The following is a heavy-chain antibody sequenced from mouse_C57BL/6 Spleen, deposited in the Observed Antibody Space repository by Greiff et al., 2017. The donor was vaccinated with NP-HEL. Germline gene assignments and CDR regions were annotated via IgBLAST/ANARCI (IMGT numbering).Heavy chain of an antibody. D-gene: IGHD6-5*01. CDR2: ISNGGGST. J-gene: IGHJ4*01. V-gene: IGHV5-12*01. CDR3: ARSPYVGNAMDY. CDR1: GFTFSDYY. Sequence: EVMLVESGGGLVQPGGSLKLSCAASGFTFSDYYMYWVRQTPEKRLEWVAYISNGGGSTYYPDTVQGRFTISRDNAKNTLYLQMSRLKSEDTAMYYCARSPYVGNAMDYWGQGTSVTVSS.